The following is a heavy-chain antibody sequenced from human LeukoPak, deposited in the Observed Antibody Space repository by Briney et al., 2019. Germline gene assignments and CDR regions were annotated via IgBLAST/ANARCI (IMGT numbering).Heavy chain of an antibody. D-gene: IGHD6-19*01. Sequence: SSETLSLTCTVSGGSISSYYWSWIRQPPGKGLEWIGYIYHSGSTYYNPSLKSRVTISVDRSKNQFSLKLSSVTAADTAVYYCARALRLAGQAFDIWGQGTMVTVSS. CDR3: ARALRLAGQAFDI. J-gene: IGHJ3*02. V-gene: IGHV4-59*12. CDR1: GGSISSYY. CDR2: IYHSGST.